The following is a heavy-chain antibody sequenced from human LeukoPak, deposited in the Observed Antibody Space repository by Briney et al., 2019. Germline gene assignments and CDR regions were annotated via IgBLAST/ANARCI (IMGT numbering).Heavy chain of an antibody. CDR2: INPSGGST. CDR3: ARGHDHGDIVVVPAATWFDP. Sequence: ASVKVSCKASGYTFTSYYMHWVRQAPGQGLEWMGIINPSGGSTSYAQKFQGRVTMTRDTSTSTVYMELSSLRSEDTAVYYCARGHDHGDIVVVPAATWFDPWGQGTLVTVSS. D-gene: IGHD2-2*01. CDR1: GYTFTSYY. V-gene: IGHV1-46*01. J-gene: IGHJ5*02.